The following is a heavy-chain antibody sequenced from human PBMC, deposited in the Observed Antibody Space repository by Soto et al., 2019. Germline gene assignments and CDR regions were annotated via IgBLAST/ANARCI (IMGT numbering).Heavy chain of an antibody. CDR3: AKENYYDSSGFLTATYSFDL. CDR1: GFTFSSYA. D-gene: IGHD3-22*01. Sequence: EVQLLESGGGLVQPGGSLRLSCAASGFTFSSYAMSWVRQAPGKGLEWVSAISGSGGSTYYADSVKGRFTISRDNSKNKLYLQMNSLRAEDTAVYYCAKENYYDSSGFLTATYSFDLWGQGTMVTVSS. V-gene: IGHV3-23*01. J-gene: IGHJ3*01. CDR2: ISGSGGST.